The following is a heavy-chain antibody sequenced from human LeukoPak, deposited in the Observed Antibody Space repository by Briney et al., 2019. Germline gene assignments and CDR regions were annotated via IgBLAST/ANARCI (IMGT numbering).Heavy chain of an antibody. V-gene: IGHV4-34*01. Sequence: SETLSLTCAVYGGSFSGYYWSWIRQPPGKGLEWIGEINHSGSTNYNPSLKSRVTISVDTSKNQFSLKLSSVTAADTAVHYCARGGYYYGSGSYFPSWFDPWGQGTLVTVSS. CDR2: INHSGST. CDR1: GGSFSGYY. D-gene: IGHD3-10*01. J-gene: IGHJ5*02. CDR3: ARGGYYYGSGSYFPSWFDP.